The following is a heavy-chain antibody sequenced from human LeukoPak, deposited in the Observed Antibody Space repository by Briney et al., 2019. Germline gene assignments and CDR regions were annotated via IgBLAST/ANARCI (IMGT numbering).Heavy chain of an antibody. J-gene: IGHJ6*02. Sequence: ASVKVSCKASGYTFTSYAMHWVRQAPGQRLEWMRWINAGNGNTKYSQKFQGRVTITRDTSASTAYMELRSLRSDDTAVYYCARDQEGIIAVAQNYYYYGMDVWGQGTTVTVSS. CDR1: GYTFTSYA. CDR2: INAGNGNT. D-gene: IGHD6-19*01. CDR3: ARDQEGIIAVAQNYYYYGMDV. V-gene: IGHV1-3*01.